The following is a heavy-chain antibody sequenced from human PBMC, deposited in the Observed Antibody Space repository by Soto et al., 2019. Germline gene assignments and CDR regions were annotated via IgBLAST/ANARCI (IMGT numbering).Heavy chain of an antibody. Sequence: QVQLVQSGAEVKKPGASVKVSCRASGYTLGTYSMHWVRQAPGQRLEWMGCINGGSGVTRSSQNFQDRVTIFRDTSANTAYMELSRLTSEDSAVYYCARGTNPTSFTPDYWGQGTLVTVSS. CDR1: GYTLGTYS. D-gene: IGHD2-15*01. J-gene: IGHJ4*02. CDR3: ARGTNPTSFTPDY. CDR2: INGGSGVT. V-gene: IGHV1-3*01.